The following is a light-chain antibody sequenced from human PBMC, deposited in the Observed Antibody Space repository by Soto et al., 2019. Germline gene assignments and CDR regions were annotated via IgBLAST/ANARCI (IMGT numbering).Light chain of an antibody. Sequence: QSALTQPPSASGSPGQSVTISCTGGSSDIGNYNYVSWYQQHPGKAPKLMIYEVSKRPSGVPDRFSGSKSANTASLTVSGLQAEDEADYYCTSYAGSNDVIFGGGTKVTVL. CDR2: EVS. CDR3: TSYAGSNDVI. J-gene: IGLJ2*01. V-gene: IGLV2-8*01. CDR1: SSDIGNYNY.